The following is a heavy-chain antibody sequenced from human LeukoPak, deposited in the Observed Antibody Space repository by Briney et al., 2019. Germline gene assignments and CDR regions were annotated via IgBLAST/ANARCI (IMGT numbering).Heavy chain of an antibody. J-gene: IGHJ2*01. CDR1: GGSISSGDYY. CDR2: IYYSGST. V-gene: IGHV4-30-4*01. CDR3: ARRVSGYCSGGSCYAFRYFDL. D-gene: IGHD2-15*01. Sequence: SQTLSLTCTVSGGSISSGDYYWSWIRQPPGKGLEWIGYIYYSGSTYYNPSLKSRVTISVDTSKNQFSLKLSSVTAAHTAVYYCARRVSGYCSGGSCYAFRYFDLWGRGNLVTVSS.